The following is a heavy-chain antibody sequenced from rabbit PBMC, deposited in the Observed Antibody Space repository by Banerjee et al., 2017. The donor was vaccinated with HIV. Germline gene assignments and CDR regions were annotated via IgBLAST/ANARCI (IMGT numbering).Heavy chain of an antibody. V-gene: IGHV1S40*01. CDR2: IWTSIGTT. D-gene: IGHD7-1*01. Sequence: QSLEESGGDLVKPGASLTLSCTASGFDLSSYYYMCWVRQAPGKGLEWIGCIWTSIGTTYCASWVNGRFTISKTSSTTVTLQMTSLTAADTATYFCARDRDGTGESSFDLWGQGTLVTVS. CDR3: ARDRDGTGESSFDL. CDR1: GFDLSSYYY. J-gene: IGHJ4*01.